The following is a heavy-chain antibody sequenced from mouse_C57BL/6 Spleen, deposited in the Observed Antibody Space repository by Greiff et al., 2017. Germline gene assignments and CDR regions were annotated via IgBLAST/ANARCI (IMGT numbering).Heavy chain of an antibody. V-gene: IGHV1-82*01. CDR3: AKGCDD. CDR2: IYPGDGDT. Sequence: VKLQQSGPELVKPGASVKISCKASGYAFRSSWMNWVKQRPGKGLEWIGRIYPGDGDTNYNGKFKGKATLTADKSSSPAYMQRSSLTSEDSAVYFGAKGCDDWGQGTTLTVSS. CDR1: GYAFRSSW. J-gene: IGHJ2*01.